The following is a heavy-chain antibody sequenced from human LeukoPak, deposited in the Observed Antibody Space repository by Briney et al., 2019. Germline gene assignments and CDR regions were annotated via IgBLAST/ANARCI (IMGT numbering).Heavy chain of an antibody. Sequence: ASVKVSCKASGYTFTGYYMHWVRQAPGQGLEWMGWINPNSGNTGYAQKFQGRVTMTRNTSISTAYMELSSLRSEDTAVYYCARRRITMVRGVQKRNWFDPWGQGTLVTVTS. CDR1: GYTFTGYY. CDR2: INPNSGNT. D-gene: IGHD3-10*01. CDR3: ARRRITMVRGVQKRNWFDP. V-gene: IGHV1-8*02. J-gene: IGHJ5*02.